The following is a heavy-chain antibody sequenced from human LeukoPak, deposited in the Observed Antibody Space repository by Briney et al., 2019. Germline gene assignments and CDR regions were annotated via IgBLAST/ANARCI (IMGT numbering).Heavy chain of an antibody. J-gene: IGHJ4*02. D-gene: IGHD3-22*01. V-gene: IGHV1-69*04. CDR1: GGTFSGYA. CDR3: ARDRGYDSSGYSPTGPLFDY. CDR2: IIPILGIA. Sequence: SVKVSCKASGGTFSGYAISWVRQAPGQGLEWMGRIIPILGIANYAQQFQGRVTITADKSTSTAYMELSSLRSEDTAVYYCARDRGYDSSGYSPTGPLFDYWGQGTLVTVSS.